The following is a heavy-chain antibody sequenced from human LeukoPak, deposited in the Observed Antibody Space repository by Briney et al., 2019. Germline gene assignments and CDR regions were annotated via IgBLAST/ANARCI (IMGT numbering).Heavy chain of an antibody. V-gene: IGHV3-30*18. CDR2: ISYDGSNK. J-gene: IGHJ4*02. D-gene: IGHD3-22*01. CDR1: GFTFSSYG. CDR3: AKDPAIYDCSGYFDY. Sequence: GGSLRLSCAASGFTFSSYGMHWVRQAPGKGLEWVAVISYDGSNKYYADSVKGRFTISRDNSKNTLYLQMNSLRAEDTAVYYCAKDPAIYDCSGYFDYWGQRTLVTVSS.